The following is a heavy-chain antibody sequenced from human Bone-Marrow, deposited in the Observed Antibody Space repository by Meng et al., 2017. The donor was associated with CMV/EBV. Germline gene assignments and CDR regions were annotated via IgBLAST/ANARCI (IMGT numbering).Heavy chain of an antibody. D-gene: IGHD1-1*01. V-gene: IGHV3-30*02. Sequence: QVQLGESGGVVVQPGGSLRLSCAASGFTFSSYGMHWVRQAPGKGLEWVAFIRYDGSNKYYADSVKGRFTISRDNSKNTLYLQMNSLRAEDTAVYYCAKEASVQNYYGMDVWGQGTTVTVSS. CDR1: GFTFSSYG. CDR2: IRYDGSNK. CDR3: AKEASVQNYYGMDV. J-gene: IGHJ6*02.